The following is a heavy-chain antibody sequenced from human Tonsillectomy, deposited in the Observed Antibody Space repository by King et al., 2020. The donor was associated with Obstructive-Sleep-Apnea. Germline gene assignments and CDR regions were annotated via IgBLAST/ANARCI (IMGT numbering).Heavy chain of an antibody. D-gene: IGHD3-3*01. J-gene: IGHJ1*01. CDR3: ASHPEYDFWSGRRAEYFQD. CDR2: VYSSGST. Sequence: VQLQESGPGLVKASETLSLTCTVSGGSISNKYWSWIRRPPGKGLEWIGYVYSSGSTNYNPSLKSRVTISVDTSKNQFSLKVSSATAADTAVYYCASHPEYDFWSGRRAEYFQDWGQGTLVTVSS. CDR1: GGSISNKY. V-gene: IGHV4-59*01.